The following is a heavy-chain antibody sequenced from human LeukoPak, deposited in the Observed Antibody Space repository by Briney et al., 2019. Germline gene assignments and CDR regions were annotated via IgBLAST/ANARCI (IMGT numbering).Heavy chain of an antibody. D-gene: IGHD6-13*01. J-gene: IGHJ5*02. Sequence: SETLSLTCAVYGGSFSGYYWSWIRQPPGKGLEWIGEINHSGSTNYNPSLKSRVTISVDTSKNQFSLKLSSVTAADTAGYYCAREIGSSWYQGYRNWFDPWGQGTLVTVSS. CDR2: INHSGST. V-gene: IGHV4-34*01. CDR3: AREIGSSWYQGYRNWFDP. CDR1: GGSFSGYY.